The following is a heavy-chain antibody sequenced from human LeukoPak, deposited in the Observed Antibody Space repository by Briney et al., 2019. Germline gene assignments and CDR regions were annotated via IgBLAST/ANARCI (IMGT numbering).Heavy chain of an antibody. CDR2: IKSEGEGATT. D-gene: IGHD3-3*02. Sequence: SGGSLRLSCVSSGFTIGIAWMSWVRQAPGKGLEWLGHIKSEGEGATTDYAAPAKGRFAISRDDSKNMIYLQMSSLKIDDTAIYYCIAHFPYFYGFDVWGKGTTVTVSS. J-gene: IGHJ6*04. CDR3: IAHFPYFYGFDV. V-gene: IGHV3-15*01. CDR1: GFTIGIAW.